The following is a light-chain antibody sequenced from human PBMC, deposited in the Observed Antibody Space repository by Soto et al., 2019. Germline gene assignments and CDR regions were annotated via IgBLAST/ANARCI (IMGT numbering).Light chain of an antibody. V-gene: IGKV3-20*01. CDR2: GAS. CDR1: QSVSSK. CDR3: QQYAGSPIT. Sequence: EIVFTHSPCSRSLSPGERATLSCRASQSVSSKVAWYQQKPGQAPTLLISGASSRATGIPDRFSGSGSGTDFTLTISRLEPEDFALYYCQQYAGSPITFGQGTRMEIK. J-gene: IGKJ5*01.